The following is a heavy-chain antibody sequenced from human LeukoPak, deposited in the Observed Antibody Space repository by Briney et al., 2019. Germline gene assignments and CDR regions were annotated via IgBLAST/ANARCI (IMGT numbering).Heavy chain of an antibody. CDR1: GFTFSSYA. CDR3: ARGDGSGWPLDK. CDR2: ISGSGIST. Sequence: GGSLRLSCAASGFTFSSYAMSWVRQAPGEGLEWVSAISGSGISTYYADSVKGRVTISRDSSQNTVSLQMNSLRVEDTAVYYCARGDGSGWPLDKWGQGTLVTVSS. V-gene: IGHV3-23*01. D-gene: IGHD6-19*01. J-gene: IGHJ4*02.